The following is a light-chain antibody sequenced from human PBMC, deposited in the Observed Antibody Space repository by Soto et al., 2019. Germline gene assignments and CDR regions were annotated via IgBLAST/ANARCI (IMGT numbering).Light chain of an antibody. J-gene: IGKJ5*01. V-gene: IGKV1-9*01. CDR2: DAS. CDR3: QKFHSYPSG. Sequence: IQLTQSPSFLSASVGDRITITCRASQGISSSLAWYQQKPGKAPKLLIYDASTLQSGAPSRFSGSGSGPEFTLTISSLQPEDFATYSCQKFHSYPSGFGQGTRLEIK. CDR1: QGISSS.